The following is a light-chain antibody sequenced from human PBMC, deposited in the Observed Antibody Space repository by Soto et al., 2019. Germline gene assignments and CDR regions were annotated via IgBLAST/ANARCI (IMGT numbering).Light chain of an antibody. CDR1: SSDVGGYNY. V-gene: IGLV2-14*01. Sequence: QSVLTQPASVSGSPGQSITISCTGTSSDVGGYNYVSWYQQYPGKAPKFLIYEVSNRPSGVSNRFSGSKSGNTASLTISGLQAEDEADYYCSSYTRSNNVVFGGGTKLTVL. CDR2: EVS. CDR3: SSYTRSNNVV. J-gene: IGLJ2*01.